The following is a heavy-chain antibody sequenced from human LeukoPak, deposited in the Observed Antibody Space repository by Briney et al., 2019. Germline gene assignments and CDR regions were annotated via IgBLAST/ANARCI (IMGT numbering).Heavy chain of an antibody. Sequence: GGSLRLSCAASGFTFSSYAMSWVRQAPGKGLEWVSAISGSGGSTYYADSVKGRFTISRDNSKNTLYLQMNSLRAEDTAVYYCAKAYSGYYYDSSGYYYFDYWGQGTLVTVSS. CDR1: GFTFSSYA. CDR2: ISGSGGST. CDR3: AKAYSGYYYDSSGYYYFDY. D-gene: IGHD3-22*01. V-gene: IGHV3-23*01. J-gene: IGHJ4*02.